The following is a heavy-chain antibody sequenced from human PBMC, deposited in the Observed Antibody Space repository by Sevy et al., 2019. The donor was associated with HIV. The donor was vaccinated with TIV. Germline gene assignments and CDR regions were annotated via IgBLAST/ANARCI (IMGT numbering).Heavy chain of an antibody. CDR2: ISSSRSTI. Sequence: GGSLRLSCAASGFTFSSYSMNWVRQAPGKGLEWVSYISSSRSTIYYADSVKGRFTIYRDNARNSLYLQMNSLRAEDTAVYYCARDRCSSTSCYRDYYYGMDVWGQGTTVTVSS. CDR1: GFTFSSYS. CDR3: ARDRCSSTSCYRDYYYGMDV. V-gene: IGHV3-48*01. J-gene: IGHJ6*02. D-gene: IGHD2-2*02.